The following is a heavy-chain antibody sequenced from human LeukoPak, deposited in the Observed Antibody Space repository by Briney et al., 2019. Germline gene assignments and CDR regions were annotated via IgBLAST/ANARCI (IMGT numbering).Heavy chain of an antibody. V-gene: IGHV4-61*02. D-gene: IGHD3-3*01. J-gene: IGHJ6*04. Sequence: PSQTLSLTCTVSGGSITSGSEYWTWIRQPAGKGLEWIGLMYKSGSTNYNPSLKSRVTISVDTSKNQFSLKLSSVTAADTAVYYCARYPHYDLEPDVWGKGTTVTVSS. CDR2: MYKSGST. CDR1: GGSITSGSEY. CDR3: ARYPHYDLEPDV.